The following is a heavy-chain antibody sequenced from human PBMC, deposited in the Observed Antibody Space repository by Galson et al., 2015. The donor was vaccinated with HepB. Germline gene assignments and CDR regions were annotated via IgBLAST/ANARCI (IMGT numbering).Heavy chain of an antibody. J-gene: IGHJ3*02. Sequence: PALVKPTQTLTLTCTFSGSSLNTRGLCVSWIRQPPGKALEWLARIDWDDDKYYNTSLKTRLTISRDTSKNQVVLTMTNMDPVDTATYYCARSRGYCVSTTCYAGAFDIWGLGTMVTVSS. CDR3: ARSRGYCVSTTCYAGAFDI. CDR2: IDWDDDK. V-gene: IGHV2-70*11. D-gene: IGHD2-2*01. CDR1: GSSLNTRGLC.